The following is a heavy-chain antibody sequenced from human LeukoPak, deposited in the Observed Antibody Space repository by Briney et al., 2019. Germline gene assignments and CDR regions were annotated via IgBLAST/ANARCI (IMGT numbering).Heavy chain of an antibody. J-gene: IGHJ3*02. V-gene: IGHV4-59*01. Sequence: SETLSLTCTVSGGSISSYYWSWIRQPPGKGLEWIGYIYYSGSTNYNPSLKSRVTISVDMSKNQFSLKLSSVTAADTAVYYCARDLIDAFDIWGQGTMVTVSS. CDR3: ARDLIDAFDI. CDR1: GGSISSYY. CDR2: IYYSGST.